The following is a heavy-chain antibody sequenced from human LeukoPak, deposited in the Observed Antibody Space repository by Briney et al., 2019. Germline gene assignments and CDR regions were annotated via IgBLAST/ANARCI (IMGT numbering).Heavy chain of an antibody. CDR2: LYSGGST. CDR1: GFTVSSNY. Sequence: PGGSLRLSCAASGFTVSSNYMSWVRQAPGKGLEWVSVLYSGGSTYYADSVKGRFTISRDNSKNTRYLQMNSLRAEETAVYYCAREPRGYYGSGSYGGSPIWGQGTLVTVSS. CDR3: AREPRGYYGSGSYGGSPI. V-gene: IGHV3-53*01. J-gene: IGHJ4*02. D-gene: IGHD3-10*01.